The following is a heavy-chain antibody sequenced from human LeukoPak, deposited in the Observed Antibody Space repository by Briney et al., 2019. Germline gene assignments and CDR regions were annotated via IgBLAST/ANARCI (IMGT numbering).Heavy chain of an antibody. D-gene: IGHD6-13*01. CDR2: INPNSGGS. CDR1: GYTFSDYY. J-gene: IGHJ3*02. V-gene: IGHV1-2*02. CDR3: ATGGSSWPRAFHI. Sequence: VASVTVSCKASGYTFSDYYMHWVRQAPGQGLEWMGWINPNSGGSNYAQKFQGRVTMTRDTSISTAYMELSSLRSDDTAVYYCATGGSSWPRAFHIWGQGTMVTVSS.